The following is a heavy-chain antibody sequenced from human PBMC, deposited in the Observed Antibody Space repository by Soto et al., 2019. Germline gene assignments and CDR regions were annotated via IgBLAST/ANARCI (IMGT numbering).Heavy chain of an antibody. J-gene: IGHJ4*02. CDR1: GGSFSGYY. D-gene: IGHD2-21*02. Sequence: SETLSLTCAVYGGSFSGYYWSWIRQPPGKGLEWIGEINHSGSTNYNPSLKSRVTISVDTSKNQFSLKLSSVTAADTAVYYCARACGGDCYSKGLNYWGLGTLVTVSS. CDR3: ARACGGDCYSKGLNY. V-gene: IGHV4-34*01. CDR2: INHSGST.